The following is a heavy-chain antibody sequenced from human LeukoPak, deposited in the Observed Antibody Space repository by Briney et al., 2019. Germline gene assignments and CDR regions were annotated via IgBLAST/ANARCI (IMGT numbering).Heavy chain of an antibody. CDR2: MNPNRGNT. V-gene: IGHV1-8*01. CDR1: GYTFTSYD. D-gene: IGHD6-13*01. J-gene: IGHJ4*02. CDR3: AVLAYSSSWYISHPFDY. Sequence: GASVKVSCKASGYTFTSYDINWVRQAPGQGLEWMGWMNPNRGNTDYAQKFQGRVTMTRNTSISTAYMELSSLRSEDTAVYYCAVLAYSSSWYISHPFDYWGQGTLVTVSS.